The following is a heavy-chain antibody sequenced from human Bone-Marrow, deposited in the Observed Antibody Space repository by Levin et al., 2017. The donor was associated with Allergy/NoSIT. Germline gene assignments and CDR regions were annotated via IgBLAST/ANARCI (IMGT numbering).Heavy chain of an antibody. CDR2: IKSKTDGGTT. D-gene: IGHD3-3*01. CDR1: GFTFSNAW. CDR3: TTVFYDFWSGYYGGGVDY. J-gene: IGHJ4*02. V-gene: IGHV3-15*01. Sequence: GESLKISCAASGFTFSNAWMSWVRQAPGKGLEWVGRIKSKTDGGTTDYAAPVKGRFTISRDDSKNTLYLQMNSLKTEDTAVYYCTTVFYDFWSGYYGGGVDYWGQGTLVTVSS.